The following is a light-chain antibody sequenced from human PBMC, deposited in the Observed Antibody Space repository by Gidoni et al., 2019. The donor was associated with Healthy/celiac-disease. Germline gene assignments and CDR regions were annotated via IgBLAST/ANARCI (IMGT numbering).Light chain of an antibody. J-gene: IGKJ2*04. CDR2: AAS. CDR3: QQSYSTPMCS. V-gene: IGKV1-39*01. CDR1: QSISSY. Sequence: DIQMTQSPSSLSASVGDRVTITCRESQSISSYLNWDQQKPGKAPKLLIYAASSLQSGVPSRFSGSGSGTDFTLTISSLQPEDFATYYCQQSYSTPMCSFGQGTKLEIK.